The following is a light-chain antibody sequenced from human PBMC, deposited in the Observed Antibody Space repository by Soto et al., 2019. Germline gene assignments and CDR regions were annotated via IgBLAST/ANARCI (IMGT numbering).Light chain of an antibody. CDR1: QSVSSN. Sequence: EIVMTQSPATLSMSPGERATPSCRASQSVSSNLAWYQQKPGQAPRLLIYGASTRATGIPARFSGSGSGTEFTLTISSLQSEDFAVYYCQQYNNWPDTFGQGTKVDIK. V-gene: IGKV3-15*01. CDR3: QQYNNWPDT. CDR2: GAS. J-gene: IGKJ2*01.